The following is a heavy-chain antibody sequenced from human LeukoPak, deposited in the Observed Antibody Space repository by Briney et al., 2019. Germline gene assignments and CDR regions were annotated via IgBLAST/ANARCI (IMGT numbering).Heavy chain of an antibody. CDR1: GGSFSGYY. Sequence: PSETLSLTCAVYGGSFSGYYWRWIRQPPGKGLEWIGEINHSGSTNYNPSLKSRVTISVDTSKNQFSLKLSSVTAADTAVYYCARAMYCSGGSCYSGSVDYWGQGTLVTVSS. V-gene: IGHV4-34*01. CDR2: INHSGST. D-gene: IGHD2-15*01. J-gene: IGHJ4*02. CDR3: ARAMYCSGGSCYSGSVDY.